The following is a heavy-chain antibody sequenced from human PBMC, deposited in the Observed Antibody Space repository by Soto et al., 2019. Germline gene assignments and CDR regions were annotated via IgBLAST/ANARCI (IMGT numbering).Heavy chain of an antibody. D-gene: IGHD2-15*01. J-gene: IGHJ4*02. CDR3: AGLRGYAGSPIDY. CDR1: GGSIISGY. CDR2: ISYSGNT. V-gene: IGHV4-59*01. Sequence: PSETLSLTCTVSGGSIISGYWSWIRQPPGKGLEWIGYISYSGNTNYNPSLKSRVTMSVDTPKNQFSLRLSSVTTADTAVYYCAGLRGYAGSPIDYWGQGTLVTSPQ.